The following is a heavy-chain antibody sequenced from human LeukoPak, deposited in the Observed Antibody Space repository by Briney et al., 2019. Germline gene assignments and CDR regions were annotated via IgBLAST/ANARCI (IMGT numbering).Heavy chain of an antibody. CDR3: AQTGLRYFDWLRY. D-gene: IGHD3-9*01. Sequence: GGSLRLSCTASGFTFSSYGMHRVRQAPGKGLEWVAVISYDGSDKDYLDSVKGRFIISRDNSKNTLYLQMNSLRAEDTAVYYCAQTGLRYFDWLRYWGQGTLVTVSS. CDR2: ISYDGSDK. J-gene: IGHJ4*02. V-gene: IGHV3-30*03. CDR1: GFTFSSYG.